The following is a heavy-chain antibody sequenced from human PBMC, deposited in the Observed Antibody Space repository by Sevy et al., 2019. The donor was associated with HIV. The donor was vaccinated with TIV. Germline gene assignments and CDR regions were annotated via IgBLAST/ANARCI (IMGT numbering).Heavy chain of an antibody. CDR3: ARDCNYGIDY. D-gene: IGHD1-7*01. CDR2: INGNRGNT. CDR1: GYSFISSG. Sequence: ASVKVSCKTSGYSFISSGISWMRQAPGQGLEWMGWINGNRGNTNYAQKFQDRVTITTDTSTSTAYMELRSLRSDDTAIYYCARDCNYGIDYWGQGALVTVSS. J-gene: IGHJ4*02. V-gene: IGHV1-18*01.